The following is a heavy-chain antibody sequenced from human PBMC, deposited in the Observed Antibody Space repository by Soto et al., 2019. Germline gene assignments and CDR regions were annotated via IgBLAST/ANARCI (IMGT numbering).Heavy chain of an antibody. CDR2: ISGSGGSS. CDR1: GFAFSTYA. V-gene: IGHV3-23*01. Sequence: GGSLRLSCAASGFAFSTYAMTWVRQAPGKGLEWVSVISGSGGSSYYAASVKGRFTISRDNSKNAVYLQMNSLRGEDTAVYFCAKGDGGYFDHWGQGSLVTVSS. D-gene: IGHD3-16*01. CDR3: AKGDGGYFDH. J-gene: IGHJ4*02.